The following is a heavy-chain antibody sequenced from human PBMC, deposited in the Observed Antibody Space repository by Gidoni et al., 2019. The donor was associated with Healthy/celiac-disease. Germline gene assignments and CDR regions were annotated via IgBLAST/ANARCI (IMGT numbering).Heavy chain of an antibody. D-gene: IGHD2-2*01. Sequence: QVQLVESGGGVVQPGRSLRLSCAASGFTFRSYAMHWVRQAPGKGLEWVAVISYDGSNKYYADSVKGRFTISRDNSKNTLYLQMNSLRAEDTAVYYCARDPSRYCSSTSCYENFDYWGQGTLVTVSS. CDR1: GFTFRSYA. V-gene: IGHV3-30*01. CDR2: ISYDGSNK. CDR3: ARDPSRYCSSTSCYENFDY. J-gene: IGHJ4*02.